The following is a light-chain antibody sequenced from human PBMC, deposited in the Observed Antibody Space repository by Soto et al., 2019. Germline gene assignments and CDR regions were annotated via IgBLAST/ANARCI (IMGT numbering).Light chain of an antibody. CDR1: QTLGGN. V-gene: IGKV3-15*01. J-gene: IGKJ1*01. CDR3: QQYNNWWT. Sequence: EIVMTQSPATLSVSPGERATLSCRASQTLGGNLAWYQQKPGQAPRLLIYDASTRATGIPARFSGSGSGTEFTLTISSLQSEDFAVYYCQQYNNWWTFGQGTKVEIK. CDR2: DAS.